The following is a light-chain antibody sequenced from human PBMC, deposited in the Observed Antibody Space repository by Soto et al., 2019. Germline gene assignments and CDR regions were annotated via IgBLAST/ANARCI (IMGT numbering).Light chain of an antibody. CDR3: QQYHNWPIT. CDR2: DAS. Sequence: IPVTQSPPTLSASVGDRVTITCRASQTISTWMAWYQQKQGKAPKLLVYDASTLQSGVASRFSGSGSGTELTITISSLQSEDFEVYYCQQYHNWPITFGQGTRLEIK. CDR1: QTISTW. J-gene: IGKJ5*01. V-gene: IGKV1-5*01.